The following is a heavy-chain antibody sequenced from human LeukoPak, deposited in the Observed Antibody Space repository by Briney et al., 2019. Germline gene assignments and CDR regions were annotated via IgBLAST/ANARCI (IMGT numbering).Heavy chain of an antibody. CDR2: TWFDGSNK. J-gene: IGHJ4*02. Sequence: PGRSLRLSCAASGFTFSSYGMHWVRQAPGKGLEWVAVTWFDGSNKYYADSVKGRFTISRDNSKNTLYLQMNSLRAEDTAVYYCAKDQGEHGSGWSNFDYWGQGTLVTVSS. V-gene: IGHV3-33*06. CDR3: AKDQGEHGSGWSNFDY. D-gene: IGHD6-19*01. CDR1: GFTFSSYG.